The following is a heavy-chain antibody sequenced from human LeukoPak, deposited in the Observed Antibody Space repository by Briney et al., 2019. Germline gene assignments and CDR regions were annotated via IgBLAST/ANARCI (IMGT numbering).Heavy chain of an antibody. J-gene: IGHJ6*02. CDR1: GFTFSSYA. V-gene: IGHV3-49*04. CDR2: IRSKAYGGTT. D-gene: IGHD6-19*01. CDR3: TRDRDSSGWYWDYYYYYGMDV. Sequence: GGSLRLSCAASGFTFSSYAMSWVRQAPGKGLEWVGFIRSKAYGGTTEYAASVKGRFTISRDDSKSIAYLQMNSLQTEDTAVYYCTRDRDSSGWYWDYYYYYGMDVWGQGTTVTVSS.